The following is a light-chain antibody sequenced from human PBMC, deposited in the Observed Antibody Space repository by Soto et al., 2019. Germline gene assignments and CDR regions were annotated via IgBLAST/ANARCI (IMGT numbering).Light chain of an antibody. CDR2: IHS. J-gene: IGLJ1*01. CDR3: APRDLNLNAYV. V-gene: IGLV1-44*01. CDR1: SSKIVANT. Sequence: AVLTQPPSESGTPGQRAAFACSGSSSKIVANTVNCSQLFPVAAPKLLIYIHSHRHSGVPDPFSGSNTGTPASLAIRGLQSYYDAYYYCAPRDLNLNAYVFGTGTKVTAL.